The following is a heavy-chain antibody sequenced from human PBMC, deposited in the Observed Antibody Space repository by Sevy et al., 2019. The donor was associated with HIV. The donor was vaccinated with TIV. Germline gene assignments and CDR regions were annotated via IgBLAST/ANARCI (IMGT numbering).Heavy chain of an antibody. J-gene: IGHJ3*02. CDR3: PSGVRPDSSGSPFLHSDAFDI. V-gene: IGHV1-8*01. Sequence: AAVKVSCKASGYTFTSYDINWVGQATGQGLEWMGWMNPNSRNTGYAQKFQGRVTMSRNTSISTAYMELSSLRSEDTAVYFCPSGVRPDSSGSPFLHSDAFDIWGQGTPVTVSS. CDR2: MNPNSRNT. CDR1: GYTFTSYD. D-gene: IGHD3-22*01.